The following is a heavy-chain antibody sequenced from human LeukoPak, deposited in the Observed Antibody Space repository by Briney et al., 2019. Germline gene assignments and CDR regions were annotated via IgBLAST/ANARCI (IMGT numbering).Heavy chain of an antibody. J-gene: IGHJ4*02. CDR3: ARALGYSYRYGIY. CDR2: INSDESTI. D-gene: IGHD5-18*01. V-gene: IGHV3-74*01. Sequence: PGGSLRLSCAASGFTLSSYWMHWVRQAPGKGLEWVSRINSDESTINYADSVKGRFTVSRDNAKNTMYLQMNSLRGEDSAIYYCARALGYSYRYGIYWGQGTLVTVSS. CDR1: GFTLSSYW.